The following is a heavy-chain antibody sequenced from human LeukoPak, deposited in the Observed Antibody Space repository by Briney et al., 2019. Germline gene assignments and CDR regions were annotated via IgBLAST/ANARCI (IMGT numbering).Heavy chain of an antibody. CDR3: ARGGGRYSVDY. V-gene: IGHV1-2*02. CDR1: GYTFIDYY. J-gene: IGHJ4*02. Sequence: TSVKVSCKASGYTFIDYYMHWVRQAPGQGLEWIGWISPNSGGTKYVQKFQGRVTMTRDTSITTVYMELSGLSFDDTAVYYCARGGGRYSVDYWGQGTLVIVSS. CDR2: ISPNSGGT. D-gene: IGHD1-26*01.